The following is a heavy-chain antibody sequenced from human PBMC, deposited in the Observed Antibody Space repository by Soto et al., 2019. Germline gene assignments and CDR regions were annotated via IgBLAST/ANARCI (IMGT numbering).Heavy chain of an antibody. J-gene: IGHJ5*02. CDR3: ASSVRYFDWLLTVWFDP. D-gene: IGHD3-9*01. CDR1: GGSITSYY. CDR2: IYYSGST. Sequence: PSETLSLTCTVSGGSITSYYWTWIRQPPGKGLEWMGNIYYSGSTNYNPSLKSRVTISVDTSKNQFSLKLSSVSAADTAVYYCASSVRYFDWLLTVWFDPWGQGTLVTVSS. V-gene: IGHV4-59*01.